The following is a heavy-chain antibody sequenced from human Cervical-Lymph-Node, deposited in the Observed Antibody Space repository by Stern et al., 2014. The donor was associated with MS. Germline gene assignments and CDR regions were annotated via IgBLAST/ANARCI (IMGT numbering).Heavy chain of an antibody. CDR3: ARDARPTVGTAMVTGYFDY. CDR1: GFTFSSYS. J-gene: IGHJ4*02. Sequence: EVQLVESGGGLVKPGGSLRLSCAASGFTFSSYSMNWVRQAPGKGLEWVSSISSSSSYIYYADSVKGRFTISRDNAKNSLYLQMNSLRAEDTAVYYCARDARPTVGTAMVTGYFDYWGQGTLVTVSS. V-gene: IGHV3-21*01. CDR2: ISSSSSYI. D-gene: IGHD5-18*01.